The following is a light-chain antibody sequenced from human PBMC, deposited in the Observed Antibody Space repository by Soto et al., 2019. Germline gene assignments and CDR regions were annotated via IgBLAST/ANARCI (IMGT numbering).Light chain of an antibody. CDR3: HQYNNWPWT. J-gene: IGKJ1*01. CDR2: AAS. V-gene: IGKV3-15*01. Sequence: ETVTTQSPVTLSVYPGDTDTLSCRASQRVSNHFAWYQQKPGQAPRLLIYAASTRAAGVPVRFSGSGSETEFTLTIRSLQSEDFALYYCHQYNNWPWTFGQGTMVDIK. CDR1: QRVSNH.